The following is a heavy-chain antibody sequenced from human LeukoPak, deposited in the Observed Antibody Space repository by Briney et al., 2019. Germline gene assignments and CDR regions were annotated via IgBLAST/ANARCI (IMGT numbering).Heavy chain of an antibody. V-gene: IGHV3-21*01. CDR1: GFTFSSYS. D-gene: IGHD1-1*01. Sequence: GGSLRLSCAASGFTFSSYSMNWVRQAPGKGLEWVSSISSSSSYIYYADSAKGRFTISRDNAKNSLYLQMNSLRAEDTAVYYCARSPSRGSDDAFDIWGQGTMVTVSS. CDR2: ISSSSSYI. CDR3: ARSPSRGSDDAFDI. J-gene: IGHJ3*02.